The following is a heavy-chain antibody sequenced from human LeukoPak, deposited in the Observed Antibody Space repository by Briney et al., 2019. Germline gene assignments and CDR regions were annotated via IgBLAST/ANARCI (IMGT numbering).Heavy chain of an antibody. V-gene: IGHV3-23*01. CDR2: ISGSGGST. CDR1: GFTFSSYA. Sequence: GGSLRLSCAASGFTFSSYAMSWVRQAPGKGLEWVSAISGSGGSTYYADSVKGRFTISRDNSKNTLYLQMNSLRAEDTAVYYCAKVRSDYYYYYGMDVWGQGTTVTVSS. J-gene: IGHJ6*02. CDR3: AKVRSDYYYYYGMDV. D-gene: IGHD2-15*01.